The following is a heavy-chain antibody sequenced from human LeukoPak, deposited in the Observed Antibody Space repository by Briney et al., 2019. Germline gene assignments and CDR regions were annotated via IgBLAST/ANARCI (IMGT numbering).Heavy chain of an antibody. V-gene: IGHV3-21*01. CDR2: ISSSSSYI. J-gene: IGHJ4*02. CDR3: ARGNTAIAFDY. D-gene: IGHD5-18*01. CDR1: GFTFSSYS. Sequence: GGSLRLSCAASGFTFSSYSMNWVRQAPGKGLEWVSSISSSSSYIYYADSVKGRFTISRDNAKNSLYLQMNSLRAEGTAVYYCARGNTAIAFDYWGQGTLVTVSS.